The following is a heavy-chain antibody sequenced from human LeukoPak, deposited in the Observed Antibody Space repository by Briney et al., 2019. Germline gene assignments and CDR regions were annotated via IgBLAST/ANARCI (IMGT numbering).Heavy chain of an antibody. V-gene: IGHV4-39*01. Sequence: SETLSLTCTVSGGSISSSSYYWGWIRQPPGKGLEWIGSIYYSGSTYYNPSLKSRVTISVDTSKNQFSLKLSSVTAADTAVYYCARLLGARNWFDPWDQGTLVTVSS. CDR3: ARLLGARNWFDP. J-gene: IGHJ5*02. D-gene: IGHD1-26*01. CDR1: GGSISSSSYY. CDR2: IYYSGST.